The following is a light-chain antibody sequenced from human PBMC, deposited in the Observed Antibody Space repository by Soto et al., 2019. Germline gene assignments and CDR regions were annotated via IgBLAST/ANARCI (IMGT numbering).Light chain of an antibody. CDR2: EVN. CDR1: SSDVAFYNH. Sequence: LTQPASVSGSPGQSITISCTGTSSDVAFYNHVSWYQQHPGKAPKLLIYEVNNRPSGVSHRFSGSKSGNTASLTISGLQAEDEADHYCSSFASTHTYVFGTGTKVTVL. V-gene: IGLV2-14*01. J-gene: IGLJ1*01. CDR3: SSFASTHTYV.